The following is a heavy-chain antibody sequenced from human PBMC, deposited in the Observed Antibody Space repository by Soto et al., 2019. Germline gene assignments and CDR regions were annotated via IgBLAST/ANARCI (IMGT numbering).Heavy chain of an antibody. V-gene: IGHV1-8*01. J-gene: IGHJ6*03. D-gene: IGHD3-3*01. CDR3: ARLHYDFWSGYYLPYYYYYMDV. CDR2: MNPNSGNT. CDR1: GYTFTSYD. Sequence: QVQLVQSGAEVKKPGASVKVSCKASGYTFTSYDINWVRQATGQGLEWMGWMNPNSGNTGYAQKFQGRVTMTRNTSIDTAYMELSSLRSEDTAVYYCARLHYDFWSGYYLPYYYYYMDVWGKGTTVTVSS.